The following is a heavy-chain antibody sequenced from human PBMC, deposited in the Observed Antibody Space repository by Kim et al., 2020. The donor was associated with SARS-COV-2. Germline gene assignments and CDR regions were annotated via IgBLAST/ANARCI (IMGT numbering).Heavy chain of an antibody. D-gene: IGHD3-3*01. CDR1: GYTFTSYA. CDR2: INTNTGNP. Sequence: ASVKVSCKASGYTFTSYAMNWVRQAPGQGLEWMGWINTNTGNPTYAQGFTGRFVFSLDTSVSTAYLQISSLKAEDTAVYYCARDGFSTIFGVVISYYGMDVGGQGTTVTVSS. J-gene: IGHJ6*02. CDR3: ARDGFSTIFGVVISYYGMDV. V-gene: IGHV7-4-1*02.